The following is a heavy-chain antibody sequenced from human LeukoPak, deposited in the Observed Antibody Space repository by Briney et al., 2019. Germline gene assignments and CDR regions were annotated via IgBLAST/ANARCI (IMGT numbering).Heavy chain of an antibody. V-gene: IGHV3-7*01. Sequence: SGGSLRLSCAASGFTFSSYWMSWVRQAPGKGLEWVANIKQDGSEKYYVDSVKGRFTISRDNAKNSLYLQMNSLRAEDTAVYYCARVPIGYCSGGSCYSGWGQGALVTVSS. CDR2: IKQDGSEK. CDR1: GFTFSSYW. D-gene: IGHD2-15*01. J-gene: IGHJ4*02. CDR3: ARVPIGYCSGGSCYSG.